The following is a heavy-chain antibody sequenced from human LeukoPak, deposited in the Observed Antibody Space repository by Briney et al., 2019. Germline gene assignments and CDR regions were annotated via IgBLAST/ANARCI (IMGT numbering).Heavy chain of an antibody. D-gene: IGHD6-13*01. CDR1: GGSISSYY. CDR2: IYTSGST. CDR3: ARHATAGILSSWFDP. V-gene: IGHV4-4*07. J-gene: IGHJ5*02. Sequence: PSETLSLTCTVSGGSISSYYWSWIRQPAGKGLEWIGRIYTSGSTNYNPSLKSRVTMSVDTSKNQFSLKLSSVTAADTAVYYCARHATAGILSSWFDPWGQGTLVTVSS.